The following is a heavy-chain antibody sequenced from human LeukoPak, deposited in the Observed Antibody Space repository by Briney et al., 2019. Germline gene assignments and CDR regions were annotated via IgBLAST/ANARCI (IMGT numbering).Heavy chain of an antibody. CDR3: ARSSIAVAGTLRWLQSDRAYYSDY. CDR2: IIAYNGNT. D-gene: IGHD6-19*01. CDR1: GYTFTSYG. V-gene: IGHV1-18*01. Sequence: ASVKVSCKASGYTFTSYGISWVRQAPGQGLEWMGWIIAYNGNTNYAQKLQGRVTMTTDTSTSTAYMELSSLRSEDTAVYYCARSSIAVAGTLRWLQSDRAYYSDYWGQGTLVTVSS. J-gene: IGHJ4*02.